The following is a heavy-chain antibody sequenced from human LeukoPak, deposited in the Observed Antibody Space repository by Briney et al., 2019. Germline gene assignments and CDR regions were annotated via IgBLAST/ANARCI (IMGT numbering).Heavy chain of an antibody. CDR2: IYYSGST. Sequence: PSETLSLTCAVSGYSISSSNWWGWIRQPPGKGLEWIGYIYYSGSTYYNPSLKSRVTMSVDTSKNQFSLKLSSVTAVDTAVYYWARSKGQGLVSVWDYGGQEPRVTVSS. CDR3: ARSKGQGLVSVWDY. D-gene: IGHD6-19*01. V-gene: IGHV4-28*01. J-gene: IGHJ4*02. CDR1: GYSISSSNW.